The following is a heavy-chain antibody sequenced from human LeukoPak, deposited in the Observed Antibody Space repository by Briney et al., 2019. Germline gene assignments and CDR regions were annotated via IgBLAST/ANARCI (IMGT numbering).Heavy chain of an antibody. D-gene: IGHD6-19*01. CDR2: IYYSGST. CDR1: GGSISSYY. V-gene: IGHV4-59*08. Sequence: SETLSLTCTVSGGSISSYYWSWIRQPPGKGLEWIGYIYYSGSTNYNPSLKSRVTMSVDTSKNQFSLKLSSVTAADTAVYYCARLAGIAVALFDYWGQGTLVTVSS. CDR3: ARLAGIAVALFDY. J-gene: IGHJ4*02.